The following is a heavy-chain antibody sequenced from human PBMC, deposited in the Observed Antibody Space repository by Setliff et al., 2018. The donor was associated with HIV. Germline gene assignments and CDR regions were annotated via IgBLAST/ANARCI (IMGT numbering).Heavy chain of an antibody. V-gene: IGHV1-69*06. CDR1: RGTFSSYA. D-gene: IGHD3-22*01. CDR2: IIPMIGTP. CDR3: ARGSNYYDSSVYGAFDI. J-gene: IGHJ3*02. Sequence: SVKVSCKASRGTFSSYAISWVRQALGQGLEWMGGIIPMIGTPKYAQKFQGRVTITADKSTSTVYMELSSLRSEDTAVYYCARGSNYYDSSVYGAFDIWGQGTMVTVSS.